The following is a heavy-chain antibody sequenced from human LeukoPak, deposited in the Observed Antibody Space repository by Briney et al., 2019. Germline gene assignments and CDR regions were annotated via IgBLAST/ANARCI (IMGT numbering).Heavy chain of an antibody. D-gene: IGHD1-26*01. Sequence: SQTLSLTCTVSGGSISSGSYYWGWIRQPPGKGLEWIGSIYYSGSTYYNPSLKSRVTISVDTSKNQFSLKLSSVTAADTAVYYCARRWELHPSFDYWGQGTLVTVSS. V-gene: IGHV4-39*01. CDR3: ARRWELHPSFDY. J-gene: IGHJ4*02. CDR2: IYYSGST. CDR1: GGSISSGSYY.